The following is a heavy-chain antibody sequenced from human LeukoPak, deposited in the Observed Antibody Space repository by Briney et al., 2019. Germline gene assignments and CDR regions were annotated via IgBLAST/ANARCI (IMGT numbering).Heavy chain of an antibody. Sequence: PSETLSLTCTVSGGSISSYYWSWIRQPAGKGLEWIGRIYSSGSTNYNPSLKSRVTMSVDTSKNQVSLKLSSVTAADTAVYYCARQYNSLSSYDYWGQGTLVTVSS. CDR1: GGSISSYY. CDR3: ARQYNSLSSYDY. J-gene: IGHJ4*02. V-gene: IGHV4-4*07. CDR2: IYSSGST. D-gene: IGHD6-19*01.